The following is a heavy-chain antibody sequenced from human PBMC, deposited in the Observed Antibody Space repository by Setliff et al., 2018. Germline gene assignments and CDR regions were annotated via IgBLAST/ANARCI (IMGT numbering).Heavy chain of an antibody. CDR3: ARAAKYDGSGYYGFWFDP. V-gene: IGHV4-59*01. J-gene: IGHJ5*02. D-gene: IGHD3-22*01. CDR1: GGSISSSY. CDR2: IYSSGST. Sequence: SETLSLTCTVSGGSISSSYWSWIRQPPGKGLEWIGYIYSSGSTNYNPSLKSRVTISVDTSKNQFSLKLSSVTAAVTAVYYCARAAKYDGSGYYGFWFDPWGQGSLVTVSS.